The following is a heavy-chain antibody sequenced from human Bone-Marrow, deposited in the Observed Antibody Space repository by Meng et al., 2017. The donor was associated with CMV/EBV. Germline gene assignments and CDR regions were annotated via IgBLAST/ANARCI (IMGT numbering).Heavy chain of an antibody. CDR2: ISSSSSYI. D-gene: IGHD2-2*01. V-gene: IGHV3-21*01. J-gene: IGHJ5*02. Sequence: GGSLRLSCAASGFTFSSYSMNWVRQAPGKGLEWLSSISSSSSYIYYADSVKGRFTISRDNAKNSLYLQMNSLRAEDTAVYYCARGYCSSTSCYHNWFDPWGQGTLVTVSS. CDR1: GFTFSSYS. CDR3: ARGYCSSTSCYHNWFDP.